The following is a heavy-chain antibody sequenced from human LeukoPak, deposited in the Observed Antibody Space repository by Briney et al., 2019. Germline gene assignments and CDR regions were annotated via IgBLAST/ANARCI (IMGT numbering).Heavy chain of an antibody. CDR3: ARGVSSIAAAGDAFDI. J-gene: IGHJ3*02. Sequence: GGSLRLSCTASGFSFSTYSMNWVRQAPGKGLEWVSYIVGSSSNIYYADSVKGRFTISRHNSKNTLYLQMNSLRAEDTAVYYCARGVSSIAAAGDAFDIWGQGTMVTVSS. D-gene: IGHD6-13*01. CDR2: IVGSSSNI. CDR1: GFSFSTYS. V-gene: IGHV3-48*01.